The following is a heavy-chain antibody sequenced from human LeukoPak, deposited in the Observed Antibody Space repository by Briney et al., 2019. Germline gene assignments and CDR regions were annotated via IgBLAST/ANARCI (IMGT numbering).Heavy chain of an antibody. D-gene: IGHD6-19*01. V-gene: IGHV1-8*01. CDR3: ARGPQWRGDYYYMDV. CDR2: MNPNSGNK. Sequence: ASVKVSCKASGYSLPNFDFNWVRQATGQGLEWMGWMNPNSGNKGYAQKFQGRVTMTMNTSITTAYMELSSLRSEDTAVYYCARGPQWRGDYYYMDVWGRGTTVTVSS. CDR1: GYSLPNFD. J-gene: IGHJ6*03.